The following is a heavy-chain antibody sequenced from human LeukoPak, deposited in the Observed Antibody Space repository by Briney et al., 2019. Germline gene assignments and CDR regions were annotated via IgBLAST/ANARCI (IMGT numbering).Heavy chain of an antibody. J-gene: IGHJ4*02. CDR2: ISSSGSTI. V-gene: IGHV3-48*03. CDR1: GFNFSSSQ. D-gene: IGHD5-24*01. CDR3: ASGRWPQLAEDY. Sequence: PGGSLRLSCAASGFNFSSSQMNSVRQAPGKGLERDSYISSSGSTIYYADSVKGRFTISRDNAKNSLYLQMNSLRAEDTAVYYCASGRWPQLAEDYWGQGTLVTVSS.